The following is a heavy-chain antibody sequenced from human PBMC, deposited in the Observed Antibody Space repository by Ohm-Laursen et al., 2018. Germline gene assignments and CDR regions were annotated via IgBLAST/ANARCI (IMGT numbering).Heavy chain of an antibody. Sequence: GTLSLTCIVSGNSINTYYWSWIRQPPGKGLEWIGYVYYSGETNYNPSLKSRLTMSVDTSKNEFSLKLSSVTAADTAMYYCARRDYSTSSLGRFDLWGQGILVTVSS. V-gene: IGHV4-59*08. CDR1: GNSINTYY. CDR3: ARRDYSTSSLGRFDL. J-gene: IGHJ5*02. D-gene: IGHD6-6*01. CDR2: VYYSGET.